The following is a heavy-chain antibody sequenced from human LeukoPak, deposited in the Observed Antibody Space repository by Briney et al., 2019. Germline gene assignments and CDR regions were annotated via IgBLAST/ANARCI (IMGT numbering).Heavy chain of an antibody. J-gene: IGHJ3*02. V-gene: IGHV3-53*01. CDR2: IYSGGGT. CDR3: ARAGYYGSNAFDI. CDR1: GFTVSDNY. D-gene: IGHD1-26*01. Sequence: GGSLRLSCAASGFTVSDNYMTWVRQAPGKGLEWVSVIYSGGGTYYADSVKGRFTISRDNSKNTLYLQMNSLRAEDTAVYYCARAGYYGSNAFDIWGQGTRVTVSS.